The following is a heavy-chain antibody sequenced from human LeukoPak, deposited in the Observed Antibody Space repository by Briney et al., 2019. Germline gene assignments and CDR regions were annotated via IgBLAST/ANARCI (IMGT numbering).Heavy chain of an antibody. Sequence: SETLSLTCTVSGGSISSYYWSWIRQPPGKGLEWIGYIYYSGSTNYNPSLKSRVTISVDTSKDQFSLKLSSVTAADTAVYYCARVGYDSSGYYYGSLDYWGQGTLVTVSS. CDR3: ARVGYDSSGYYYGSLDY. D-gene: IGHD3-22*01. V-gene: IGHV4-59*01. CDR2: IYYSGST. CDR1: GGSISSYY. J-gene: IGHJ4*02.